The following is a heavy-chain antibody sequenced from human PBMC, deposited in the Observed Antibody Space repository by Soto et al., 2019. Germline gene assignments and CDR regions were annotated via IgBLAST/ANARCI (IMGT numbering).Heavy chain of an antibody. Sequence: GASVKVSCKASGYTFTSYGISWVRQAPGQGLEWMGWISAYNGNTNYAQKFQGWVTMTRDRSISTVYMELTRLRSDDTAVYYCARALGGGVYDFSENWFDPWGQGTLVTVSS. CDR3: ARALGGGVYDFSENWFDP. V-gene: IGHV1-18*04. J-gene: IGHJ5*02. CDR1: GYTFTSYG. D-gene: IGHD3-3*01. CDR2: ISAYNGNT.